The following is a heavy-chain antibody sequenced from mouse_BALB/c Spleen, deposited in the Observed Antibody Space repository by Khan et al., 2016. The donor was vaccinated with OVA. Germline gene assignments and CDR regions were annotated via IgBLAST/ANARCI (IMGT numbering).Heavy chain of an antibody. Sequence: VELVESGPGLVAPSQNLSITCTVSGFSLTDYGVSWIRQPPGKGLEWLGVIWGGGTTYYNSALKSRLSISKDNSKSQVFLKMNSLQTDDTAMYYCAKGVWSYYLALDYWGQGTSVTVSS. V-gene: IGHV2-6-5*01. CDR1: GFSLTDYG. CDR2: IWGGGTT. J-gene: IGHJ4*01. D-gene: IGHD2-10*02. CDR3: AKGVWSYYLALDY.